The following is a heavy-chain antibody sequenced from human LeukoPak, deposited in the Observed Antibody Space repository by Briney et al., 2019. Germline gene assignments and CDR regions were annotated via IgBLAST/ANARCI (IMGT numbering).Heavy chain of an antibody. CDR1: GFTFDDYA. CDR3: ALAVAGARFDY. V-gene: IGHV3-9*01. D-gene: IGHD6-19*01. Sequence: PGGSLRLPCAASGFTFDDYAMHWVRQAPGKGLEWVSGISWNSGSIGYADSVKGRFTISRDNAKNSLYLQMNSLRAEDTALYYCALAVAGARFDYWGQGTLVTVSS. J-gene: IGHJ4*02. CDR2: ISWNSGSI.